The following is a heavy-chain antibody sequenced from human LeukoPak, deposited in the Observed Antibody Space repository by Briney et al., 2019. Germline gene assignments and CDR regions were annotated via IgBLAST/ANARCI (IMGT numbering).Heavy chain of an antibody. Sequence: GGSLRLSCAASGFTFSSYAMSWVRQAPGKGLEWVSAISGSGGSTYYADSVKGRFTISRDNSKNTLYLQMNSLRAEDTAVYYCASAPGYCSSTSCRGEAFDIWGQGTMVTVSS. V-gene: IGHV3-23*01. D-gene: IGHD2-2*01. CDR3: ASAPGYCSSTSCRGEAFDI. CDR1: GFTFSSYA. J-gene: IGHJ3*02. CDR2: ISGSGGST.